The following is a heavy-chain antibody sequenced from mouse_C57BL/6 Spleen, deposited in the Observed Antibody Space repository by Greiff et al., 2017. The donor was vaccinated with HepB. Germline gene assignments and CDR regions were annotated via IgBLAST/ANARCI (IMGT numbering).Heavy chain of an antibody. D-gene: IGHD1-1*01. V-gene: IGHV1-64*01. Sequence: QVPLPQPGAELVKPGASVTLSCKASGYTFTSYWMHWVKQRPGQGLEWIGMIHPNSGSTNYNEKFKSKATLTVDKSSSTAYMQLSSLTSEDSAVYYCAREGITTVVEGAWFAYWGQGTLVTVSA. CDR3: AREGITTVVEGAWFAY. CDR1: GYTFTSYW. J-gene: IGHJ3*01. CDR2: IHPNSGST.